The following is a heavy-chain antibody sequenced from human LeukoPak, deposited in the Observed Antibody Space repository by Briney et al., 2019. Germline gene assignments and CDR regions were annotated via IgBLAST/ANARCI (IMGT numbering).Heavy chain of an antibody. J-gene: IGHJ6*04. Sequence: GGSLRLSCAASGFTFSSYGMHWVRQAPGKGLEWVAVIWYDGSNKYYADSVKGRFTISRDNSKNTLYLQMNRLRAEDTAVYYCARDSLRYFDWLHYGMDVWGKGTTVTVSS. CDR2: IWYDGSNK. D-gene: IGHD3-9*01. V-gene: IGHV3-33*01. CDR3: ARDSLRYFDWLHYGMDV. CDR1: GFTFSSYG.